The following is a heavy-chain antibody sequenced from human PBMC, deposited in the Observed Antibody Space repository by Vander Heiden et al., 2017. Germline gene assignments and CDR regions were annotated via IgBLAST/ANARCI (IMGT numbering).Heavy chain of an antibody. V-gene: IGHV3-15*01. CDR3: TTQPNYQLLHDF. CDR2: IKSKIDGGTT. CDR1: GFTFSQAW. D-gene: IGHD2-2*01. J-gene: IGHJ4*02. Sequence: EVQLVASGGGLVKPGGSLRLSCAASGFTFSQAWMHWVRQDTGKGLEWVGHIKSKIDGGTTDYGAPVKGRFTISRDDSKNTLYLQMSSLKTEDTAVYYCTTQPNYQLLHDFWGQGTLVTVSS.